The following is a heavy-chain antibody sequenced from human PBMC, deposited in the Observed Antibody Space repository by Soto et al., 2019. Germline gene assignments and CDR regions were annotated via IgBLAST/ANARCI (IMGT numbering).Heavy chain of an antibody. CDR3: GRMLGIAAIDY. CDR2: INPSGGTI. V-gene: IGHV1-46*03. Sequence: QVQLVQSGAEVKKPGASVKVSCKASGYTFTDYYIHWVRQAPGQGLEWMGVINPSGGTISYAQKCQGRVTMTSDTTTSTVYMELSSLRSEDTDVYYCGRMLGIAAIDYWGQGTLVTLSS. J-gene: IGHJ4*02. D-gene: IGHD3-10*02. CDR1: GYTFTDYY.